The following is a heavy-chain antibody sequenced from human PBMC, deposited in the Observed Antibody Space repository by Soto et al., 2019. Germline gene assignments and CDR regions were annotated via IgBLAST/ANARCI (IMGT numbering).Heavy chain of an antibody. J-gene: IGHJ4*02. CDR3: ARDYGGSNDY. Sequence: SETLSLTCTVSGGSISSSSYYWGWIRQPPGKGLEWIGNIYYSGSTYYNPSLKSRVTISVDRSKTQFSLKLSFVTAADTAVYYCARDYGGSNDYWGQGTLVTVSS. V-gene: IGHV4-39*07. D-gene: IGHD4-17*01. CDR1: GGSISSSSYY. CDR2: IYYSGST.